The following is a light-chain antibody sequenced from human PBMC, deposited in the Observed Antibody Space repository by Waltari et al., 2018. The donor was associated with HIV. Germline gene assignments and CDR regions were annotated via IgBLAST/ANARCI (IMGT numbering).Light chain of an antibody. J-gene: IGLJ3*02. V-gene: IGLV2-18*02. CDR3: SSDTSSITWV. Sequence: QSALTQPPSVSGSPGQSVTIPCTGTSSDVGYYNRVSWYKQPPGTAPKLMIFEVSTRPAGVPDRVSGSKYDNSASLTISWLQAEDEADYYCSSDTSSITWVFGGGTKLTVL. CDR2: EVS. CDR1: SSDVGYYNR.